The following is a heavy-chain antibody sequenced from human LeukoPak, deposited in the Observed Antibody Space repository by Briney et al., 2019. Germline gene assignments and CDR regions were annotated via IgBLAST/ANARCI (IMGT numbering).Heavy chain of an antibody. Sequence: GASVKVSCKASGGTFSSYAISWVRQAPGQGLEWMGGIIPIFGTANYAQKFQGGVTITADESTGTAYMELSSLRSEDTAVYYCARALYSSGWYLVWFDPWGQGTLVTVSS. CDR2: IIPIFGTA. J-gene: IGHJ5*02. V-gene: IGHV1-69*13. CDR3: ARALYSSGWYLVWFDP. CDR1: GGTFSSYA. D-gene: IGHD6-19*01.